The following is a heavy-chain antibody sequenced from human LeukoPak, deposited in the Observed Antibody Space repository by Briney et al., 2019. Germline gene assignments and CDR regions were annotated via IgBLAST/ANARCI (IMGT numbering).Heavy chain of an antibody. CDR3: AREVGTPQAFDI. V-gene: IGHV3-48*01. CDR2: INSRSSTI. J-gene: IGHJ3*02. CDR1: RFTFSNYG. D-gene: IGHD1-26*01. Sequence: GSLRLSCAASRFTFSNYGVNWVRQAPGKGLEWVSYINSRSSTIYYADSVRGRFTISRDNAKNSLYLQMNSLKAEDTAIYYCAREVGTPQAFDIWGQGTMVTVSS.